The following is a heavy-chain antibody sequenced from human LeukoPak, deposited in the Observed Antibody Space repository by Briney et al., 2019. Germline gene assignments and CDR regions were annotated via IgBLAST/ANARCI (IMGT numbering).Heavy chain of an antibody. CDR2: IYSDGRT. J-gene: IGHJ4*02. CDR1: GFIFSDTY. D-gene: IGHD1-26*01. CDR3: ARDGIVGALDY. V-gene: IGHV3-53*01. Sequence: GGSLRLSCGASGFIFSDTYMTWVRQAPGKGLDWVSIIYSDGRTYYADSVKGRFSISRDASKNTVYLQMNSLRAEDTAVYYCARDGIVGALDYWGQGTLVTVSS.